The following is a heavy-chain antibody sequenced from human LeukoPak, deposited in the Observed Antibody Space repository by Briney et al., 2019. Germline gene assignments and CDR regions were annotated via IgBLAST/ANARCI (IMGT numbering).Heavy chain of an antibody. V-gene: IGHV3-23*01. CDR1: GFTFSSYA. Sequence: PGGSLRLSCAASGFTFSSYAMSWVRKAPGKGLEWVSGISGSGGRTYYADSVKGRFTTSRDNSKNTLSLQMDSLRAEDTAVYFCAKDKDTPATAQPQRGYFESWGQGTLVTVSS. CDR2: ISGSGGRT. J-gene: IGHJ4*02. CDR3: AKDKDTPATAQPQRGYFES. D-gene: IGHD2-21*02.